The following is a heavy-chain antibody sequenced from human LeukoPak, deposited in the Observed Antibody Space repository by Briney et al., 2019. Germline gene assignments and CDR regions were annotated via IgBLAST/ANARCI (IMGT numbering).Heavy chain of an antibody. D-gene: IGHD3-3*01. V-gene: IGHV4-59*01. CDR3: ARGPYDFWSGYYTSFANWFDP. CDR2: IYYSGST. Sequence: SETLSLTCTVSGGSISGYYWSWIRQPPGKGLEWIGYIYYSGSTNYDPSLKSRVTISVDTSKNQFSLKLSSVTAADTAVYYCARGPYDFWSGYYTSFANWFDPWGQGTLVTVSS. CDR1: GGSISGYY. J-gene: IGHJ5*02.